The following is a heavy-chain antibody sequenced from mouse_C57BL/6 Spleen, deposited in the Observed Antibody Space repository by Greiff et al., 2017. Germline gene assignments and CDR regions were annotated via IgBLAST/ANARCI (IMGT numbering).Heavy chain of an antibody. CDR2: IDPSDSYT. V-gene: IGHV1-69*01. D-gene: IGHD2-12*01. CDR1: GYTFTSYW. CDR3: ARSSYYRYFDV. Sequence: VQLQQPGAELVMPGASVKLSCKASGYTFTSYWMHWVKQRPGQGLEWIGEIDPSDSYTNYNQKFKGKSTLTVDKSSSTAYMQLSSLTSEDSAVYYCARSSYYRYFDVWGTGTTVTVSS. J-gene: IGHJ1*03.